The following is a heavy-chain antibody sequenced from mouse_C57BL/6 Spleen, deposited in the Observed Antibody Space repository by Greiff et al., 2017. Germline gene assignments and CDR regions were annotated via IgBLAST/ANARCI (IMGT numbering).Heavy chain of an antibody. CDR1: GYTFTSYW. V-gene: IGHV1-50*01. Sequence: QVQLQQPGAELVKPGASVKLSCKASGYTFTSYWMQWVKQRPGQGLEWIGEIDPSDSYTNYNQKFKGKATLTVDPSSSTAYMQLSSLTSEDSAVYYCARQLGREWFAYWGQGTLVTVSA. D-gene: IGHD4-1*02. CDR3: ARQLGREWFAY. CDR2: IDPSDSYT. J-gene: IGHJ3*01.